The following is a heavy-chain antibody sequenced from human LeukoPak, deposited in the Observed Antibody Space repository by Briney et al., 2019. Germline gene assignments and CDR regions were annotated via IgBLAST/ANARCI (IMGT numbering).Heavy chain of an antibody. D-gene: IGHD3-10*01. CDR2: INGNGGST. CDR3: AKLYGTGTYYNNYFDY. CDR1: GFTFYEYP. V-gene: IGHV3-43*02. J-gene: IGHJ4*02. Sequence: GGSLGLSCAASGFTFYEYPMRWVRHAPGKGLEWVSAINGNGGSTDYADSVKGRCTISRDNTKNSLFLQMNSLRAEDTALYYCAKLYGTGTYYNNYFDYWGERALVTV.